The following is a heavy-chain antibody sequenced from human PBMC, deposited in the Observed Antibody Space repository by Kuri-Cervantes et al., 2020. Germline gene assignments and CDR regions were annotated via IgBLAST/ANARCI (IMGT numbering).Heavy chain of an antibody. CDR2: IWYDGSNK. CDR1: GFTFSSYG. CDR3: AREVSDSDFTGIVGATALDY. D-gene: IGHD1-26*01. J-gene: IGHJ4*02. Sequence: LSLTCAASGFTFSSYGMHWVRQAPGKGLEWVAVIWYDGSNKYYADSVKGRFTISRDNSKNTLYLQMNSLRAEDTAVYYCAREVSDSDFTGIVGATALDYWDQGTLVTVSS. V-gene: IGHV3-33*01.